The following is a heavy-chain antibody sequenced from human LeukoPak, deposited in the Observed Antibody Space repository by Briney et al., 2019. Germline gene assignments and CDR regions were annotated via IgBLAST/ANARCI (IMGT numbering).Heavy chain of an antibody. V-gene: IGHV3-30*04. CDR3: ARGGDYSRPVYFDY. J-gene: IGHJ4*02. Sequence: PGRSLRLSCAASGFTFSTYAMHWVRQAPGKGLEWVAVISYDGSNKYYADSVKGRFTISRDNSKNTLYLQMNSLRAEDTALFYCARGGDYSRPVYFDYWGQGILVTVSS. D-gene: IGHD4-11*01. CDR2: ISYDGSNK. CDR1: GFTFSTYA.